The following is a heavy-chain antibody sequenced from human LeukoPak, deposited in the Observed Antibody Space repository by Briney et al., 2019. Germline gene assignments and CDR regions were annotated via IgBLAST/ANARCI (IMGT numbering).Heavy chain of an antibody. J-gene: IGHJ5*02. Sequence: GGSLRLSCAASGFTFDDYAMHWVRQAPGKGLEWVSGISWNSGSIGYADSVKGRFTISRDNAKTSLYLQMNSLRAEDMALYYCAKGLSSGWLDWFDPWGQGTLVTVSS. D-gene: IGHD6-19*01. CDR3: AKGLSSGWLDWFDP. CDR2: ISWNSGSI. V-gene: IGHV3-9*03. CDR1: GFTFDDYA.